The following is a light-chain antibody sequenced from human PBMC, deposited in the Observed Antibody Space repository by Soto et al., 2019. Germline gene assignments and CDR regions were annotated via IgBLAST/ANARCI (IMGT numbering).Light chain of an antibody. CDR3: QQRSKWPST. CDR1: QSVSSY. V-gene: IGKV3-11*01. J-gene: IGKJ5*01. Sequence: EIVLTQSPATLSLSPGERATLSCRASQSVSSYLGWYQQKPGQAPRLLIYDASNRATGIPARFSGSGSGTDFTLTISSPEPEDFAVYYCQQRSKWPSTFGQGTRLEIK. CDR2: DAS.